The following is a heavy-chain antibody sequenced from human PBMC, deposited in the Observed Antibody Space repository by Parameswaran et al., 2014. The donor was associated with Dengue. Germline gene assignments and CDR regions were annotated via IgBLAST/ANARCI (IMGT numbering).Heavy chain of an antibody. D-gene: IGHD6-13*01. Sequence: WIRQPPGKGLEWVGRTRNKARSYTTEYAASVNGRFTISRDDSKNSLFLQMNSLQTEDTAVYYCCRGSAAATNYYYGLDVWGQGTTVTVSS. J-gene: IGHJ6*02. CDR2: TRNKARSYTT. V-gene: IGHV3-72*01. CDR3: CRGSAAATNYYYGLDV.